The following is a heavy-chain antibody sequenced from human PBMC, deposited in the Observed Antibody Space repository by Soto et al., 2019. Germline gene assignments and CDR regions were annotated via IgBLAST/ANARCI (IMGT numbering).Heavy chain of an antibody. J-gene: IGHJ4*02. V-gene: IGHV3-48*01. CDR1: GVTFSGYN. Sequence: EVQLVESGGGLVQPVGPLRLSCAASGVTFSGYNMNWVRQAPGKGLEWVSYISSSSGTIDYADSVKGRFPISRDNAKNSLYLQMNSLRAEDTAVYYCAKPRGYYDSSGYPTPDYWGQGTLVTVSS. CDR2: ISSSSGTI. D-gene: IGHD3-22*01. CDR3: AKPRGYYDSSGYPTPDY.